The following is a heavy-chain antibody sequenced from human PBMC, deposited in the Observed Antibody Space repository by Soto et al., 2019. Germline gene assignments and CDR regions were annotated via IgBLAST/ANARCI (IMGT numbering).Heavy chain of an antibody. CDR3: AKEKTSDNYDSSAYIAF. CDR2: ISSSGGNT. V-gene: IGHV3-23*01. Sequence: GGSLRLSCAASGFTFSSYAMTWVRQAPGKGLEWVSAISSSGGNTYYADSVKGRFTISRDNSKSTLNLQMDSLRAEDTAVYYCAKEKTSDNYDSSAYIAFWGQGTLVTVSS. D-gene: IGHD3-22*01. CDR1: GFTFSSYA. J-gene: IGHJ4*02.